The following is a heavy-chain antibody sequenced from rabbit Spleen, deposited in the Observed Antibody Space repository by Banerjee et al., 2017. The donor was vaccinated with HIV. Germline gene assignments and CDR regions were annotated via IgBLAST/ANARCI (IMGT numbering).Heavy chain of an antibody. J-gene: IGHJ4*01. Sequence: QEQLEESGGDLVKPGGTLTLTCKASGIDFSGDYWICWVRQAPGKGLEWIACAHVAGTGSTYYASWAKGRFTISKTSSTTVTLQMTSLTAADTATYFCARRYGGSSYYRWNLWGPGTLVTVS. CDR1: GIDFSGDYW. CDR3: ARRYGGSSYYRWNL. V-gene: IGHV1S45*01. CDR2: AHVAGTGST. D-gene: IGHD8-1*01.